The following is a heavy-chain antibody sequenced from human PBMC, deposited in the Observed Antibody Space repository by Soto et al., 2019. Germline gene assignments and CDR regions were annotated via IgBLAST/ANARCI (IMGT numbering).Heavy chain of an antibody. CDR2: ISGSGGST. CDR3: AKHTRYSDSGGYLPEKDY. V-gene: IGHV3-23*01. J-gene: IGHJ4*02. Sequence: EVQLLESGGGLVQPGGSLRLSCAASGFTFSSYAMSWVRQAPGKGLEWVSAISGSGGSTYYADSVKGRFTISRDNSKNTLDLQMNSLRAEDTAVYYCAKHTRYSDSGGYLPEKDYWGQGTLVTVSS. CDR1: GFTFSSYA. D-gene: IGHD3-22*01.